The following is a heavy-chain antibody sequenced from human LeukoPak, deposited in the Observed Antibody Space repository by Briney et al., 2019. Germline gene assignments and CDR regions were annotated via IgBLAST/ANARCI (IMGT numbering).Heavy chain of an antibody. J-gene: IGHJ3*02. Sequence: SETLSLTCTVSGGSISSSSYYWGWIRQSPGKGLEWIGSIYYSGSTYYNPSLKSRVTISVDTSKNQFSLKLSSVTAADTAVYYCARLSSGSNDAFDIWGQGTMVTVSS. CDR2: IYYSGST. CDR1: GGSISSSSYY. D-gene: IGHD4-11*01. CDR3: ARLSSGSNDAFDI. V-gene: IGHV4-39*01.